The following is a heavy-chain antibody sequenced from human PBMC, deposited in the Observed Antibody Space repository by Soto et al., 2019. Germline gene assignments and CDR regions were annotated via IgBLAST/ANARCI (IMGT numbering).Heavy chain of an antibody. V-gene: IGHV4-59*08. Sequence: QVQLQESGPGLVKPSETLSLTCTVSGGSISSYYWSWIRQPPGKGLEWIGYIYYSGSTNYNPSLKRRVTISVDTSKNQFSLKLSSVTAADTAVYYCAATIVGATLADAFDIWGQGTMVTVSS. CDR1: GGSISSYY. CDR3: AATIVGATLADAFDI. CDR2: IYYSGST. D-gene: IGHD1-26*01. J-gene: IGHJ3*02.